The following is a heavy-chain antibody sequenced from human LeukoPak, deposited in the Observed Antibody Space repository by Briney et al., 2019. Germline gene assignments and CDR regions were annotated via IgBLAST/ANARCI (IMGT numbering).Heavy chain of an antibody. D-gene: IGHD3-3*01. CDR3: ARDHLTTIFGVLIFNAIDF. CDR1: GFTFSRSW. J-gene: IGHJ4*02. Sequence: GGSLGLSCAASGFTFSRSWMSWVRQAPGKGLEWVANIKQDGSEKYYVDSVKGRFTISRDNARNSVYLQMNSLRAEDTAVYYCARDHLTTIFGVLIFNAIDFWGQGTLVAVSS. CDR2: IKQDGSEK. V-gene: IGHV3-7*01.